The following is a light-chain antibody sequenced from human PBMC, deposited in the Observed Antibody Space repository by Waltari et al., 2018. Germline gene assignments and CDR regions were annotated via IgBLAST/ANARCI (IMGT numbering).Light chain of an antibody. J-gene: IGKJ4*01. V-gene: IGKV3-20*01. CDR2: GTS. Sequence: EIVLTQSPGTLSLSPGERATLPCRASQSVTSISLTWYQQKPGQAPRLLIYGTSSRATGIPDRFSGSGSGTDFTLTISRLEPEDFAVYYCQQYDGEVVTFGGGTKVEI. CDR3: QQYDGEVVT. CDR1: QSVTSIS.